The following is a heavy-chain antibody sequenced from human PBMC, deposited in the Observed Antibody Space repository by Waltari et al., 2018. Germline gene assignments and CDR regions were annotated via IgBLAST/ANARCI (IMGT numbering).Heavy chain of an antibody. J-gene: IGHJ4*02. V-gene: IGHV3-53*02. CDR2: IYSGGST. Sequence: EVQLVETGGGLIQPGGSLRLSCAASGFTVSSNYMSWVRKAPGKGLEWVSVIYSGGSTYYADSVKGRFTISRDNSKNTLYLQMNSLRAEDTAVYYCARGKPPPPQYYFDYWGQGTLVTVSS. D-gene: IGHD4-4*01. CDR1: GFTVSSNY. CDR3: ARGKPPPPQYYFDY.